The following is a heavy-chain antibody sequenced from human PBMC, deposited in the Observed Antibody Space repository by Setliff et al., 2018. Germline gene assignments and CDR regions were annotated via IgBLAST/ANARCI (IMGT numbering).Heavy chain of an antibody. Sequence: SETLSLTCAVYGGPFSGYYWNWIRQAPGKGLEWIGEINHRGTTSYTPSLKGRVTISVDTSKNLFSLKLSPVTAADTAVYFCARGPRFDYESPTYRRRFDPWGQGTAVTVSS. D-gene: IGHD3-22*01. CDR2: INHRGTT. CDR1: GGPFSGYY. J-gene: IGHJ5*02. CDR3: ARGPRFDYESPTYRRRFDP. V-gene: IGHV4-34*01.